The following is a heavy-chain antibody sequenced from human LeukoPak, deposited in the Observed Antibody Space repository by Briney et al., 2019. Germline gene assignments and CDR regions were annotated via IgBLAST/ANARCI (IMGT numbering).Heavy chain of an antibody. D-gene: IGHD2-2*01. J-gene: IGHJ4*02. CDR1: GGSFSGYY. Sequence: SETLSLTCAVYGGSFSGYYWSWIRQPPGKGLEWIGEINHSGSTNYNPSLKSRVTISVATSKTQFSLKLSSVTAADTAVYYCAKHIVVVPAAMDYFDYWGQGTLVTVSS. V-gene: IGHV4-34*01. CDR2: INHSGST. CDR3: AKHIVVVPAAMDYFDY.